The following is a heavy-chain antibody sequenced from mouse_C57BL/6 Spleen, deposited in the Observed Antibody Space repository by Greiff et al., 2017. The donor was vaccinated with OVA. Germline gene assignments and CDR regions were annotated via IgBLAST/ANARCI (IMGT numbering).Heavy chain of an antibody. CDR2: ISSGSSTI. V-gene: IGHV5-17*01. CDR3: AKKTSAWFAY. J-gene: IGHJ3*01. CDR1: GFTFSDYG. Sequence: EVKLVESGGGLVKPGGSLKLSCAASGFTFSDYGMHWVRQAPEKGLEWVAYISSGSSTIYYADTVKGRFTISRDNAKNTLFLQMTSLRSEDTAMYYWAKKTSAWFAYWGQGTLVTVSA.